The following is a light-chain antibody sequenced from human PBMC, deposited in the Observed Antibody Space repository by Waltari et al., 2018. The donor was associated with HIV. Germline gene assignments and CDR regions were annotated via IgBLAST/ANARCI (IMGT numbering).Light chain of an antibody. V-gene: IGKV1D-8*01. CDR1: QAIDNY. J-gene: IGKJ1*01. Sequence: VIWMTQSPALLSASTGDKVNITCRLSQAIDNYLAWYQQRPGKVPNLLIYGASTLQSGVPSRISGSGSGTDFTLTISCLQPEDFAVYYCQQYYAFPRTFGHGTKVEVK. CDR3: QQYYAFPRT. CDR2: GAS.